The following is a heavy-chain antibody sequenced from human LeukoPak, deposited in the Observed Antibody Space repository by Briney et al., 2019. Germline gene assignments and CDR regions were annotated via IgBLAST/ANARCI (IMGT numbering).Heavy chain of an antibody. D-gene: IGHD6-19*01. CDR3: ARAIGNFIAVAGGYYFDY. CDR1: GGTFSSYA. J-gene: IGHJ4*02. CDR2: IIPIFGTA. Sequence: ASVKVSCKASGGTFSSYAISWVRQAPGQGLEWMGGIIPIFGTANYAQKFQGRVTITADESTSTAYMELSSLRSEDTAVYYCARAIGNFIAVAGGYYFDYWGQGTLVTVSS. V-gene: IGHV1-69*13.